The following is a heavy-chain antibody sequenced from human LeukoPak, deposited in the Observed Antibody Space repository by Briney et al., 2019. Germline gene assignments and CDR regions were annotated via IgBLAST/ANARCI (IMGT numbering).Heavy chain of an antibody. CDR1: GFTFSSYS. CDR2: ISTSSSYI. CDR3: ARSVGYCSSTSCYFDY. J-gene: IGHJ4*02. V-gene: IGHV3-21*01. Sequence: PGGSLRLSCAASGFTFSSYSMNWVRQAPGKGLEWVSSISTSSSYIYYADSVKGRFTISRDNAKNSLYLQMNSLRAEDTAVYYCARSVGYCSSTSCYFDYLGQGTLVTVSS. D-gene: IGHD2-2*03.